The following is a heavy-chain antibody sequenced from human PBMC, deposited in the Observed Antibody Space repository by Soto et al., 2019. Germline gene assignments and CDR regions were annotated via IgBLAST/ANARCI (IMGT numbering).Heavy chain of an antibody. Sequence: PGESLKISCKGSGYSFTSYWIGWVRQMPGKGLEWMGIIYPGDSDTRYSPSFQGQVTISADKSISTACLQWSSLKASDTAMYYCARQARITIFTNWFDPWGQGTLVTVSS. CDR1: GYSFTSYW. D-gene: IGHD3-9*01. CDR2: IYPGDSDT. V-gene: IGHV5-51*01. CDR3: ARQARITIFTNWFDP. J-gene: IGHJ5*02.